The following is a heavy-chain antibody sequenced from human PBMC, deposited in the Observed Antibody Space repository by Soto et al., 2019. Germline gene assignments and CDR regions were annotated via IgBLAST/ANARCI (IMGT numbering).Heavy chain of an antibody. CDR2: ISYDGSNK. CDR1: GFTFSSYG. V-gene: IGHV3-30*18. D-gene: IGHD5-18*01. CDR3: AKALAPKIQLKAYYFDY. J-gene: IGHJ4*02. Sequence: QVQLVESGGGVVQPGRSLRLSCAASGFTFSSYGMHWVRQAPGKGLEWVAVISYDGSNKYYADSVKGRFTISRDNSKNXXYLQMNSLRAEDTAVYYCAKALAPKIQLKAYYFDYWGQGTLVTVSS.